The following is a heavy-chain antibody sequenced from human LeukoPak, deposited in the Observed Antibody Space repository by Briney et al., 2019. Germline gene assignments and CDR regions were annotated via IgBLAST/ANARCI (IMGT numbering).Heavy chain of an antibody. CDR2: IRYDGSNK. V-gene: IGHV3-30*02. J-gene: IGHJ6*03. Sequence: GGSLRLSCAASGFTFSSYGMHWVRQAPGKGLEWVAFIRYDGSNKYYADSVKGRFTISRDNSKNTLYLQMNSLRAEDTAVYYCARDGVMVRGGLTFYYYYYMDVWGKGTTVTVSS. D-gene: IGHD3-10*01. CDR3: ARDGVMVRGGLTFYYYYYMDV. CDR1: GFTFSSYG.